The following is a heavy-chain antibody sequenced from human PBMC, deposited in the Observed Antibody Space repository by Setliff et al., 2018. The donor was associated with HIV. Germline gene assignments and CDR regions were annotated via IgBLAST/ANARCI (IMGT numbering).Heavy chain of an antibody. Sequence: SEILSLTCAVSGGSISSSNWWSWVRQPPGKGLEWIGEIYHNGNTNYSPSLKNRVTMSVDNSKNQFSLMVRSVTAADTAVYYCARDWRAYGVLGSWGQGMLVTVSS. CDR2: IYHNGNT. CDR1: GGSISSSNW. J-gene: IGHJ4*02. V-gene: IGHV4-4*02. CDR3: ARDWRAYGVLGS. D-gene: IGHD4-17*01.